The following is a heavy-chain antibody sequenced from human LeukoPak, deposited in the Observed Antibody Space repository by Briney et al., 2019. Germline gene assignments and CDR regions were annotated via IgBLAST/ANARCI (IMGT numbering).Heavy chain of an antibody. V-gene: IGHV4-39*07. CDR2: IYYSGST. D-gene: IGHD3-22*01. Sequence: PSETLSLTCTVSGGSISSSSYYWGWIRQPPGKGLEWIGGIYYSGSTYYNPSLKSRVTMSVDTSKNQFSLKLSSVTAADTAVYYCARGRYYYDSSGGDYFDYWGQGTLVTVSS. CDR1: GGSISSSSYY. CDR3: ARGRYYYDSSGGDYFDY. J-gene: IGHJ4*02.